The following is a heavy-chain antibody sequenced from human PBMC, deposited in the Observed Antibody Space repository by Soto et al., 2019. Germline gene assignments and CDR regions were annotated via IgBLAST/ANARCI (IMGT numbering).Heavy chain of an antibody. CDR3: ATGNAYYYGSGSMWDH. J-gene: IGHJ4*02. V-gene: IGHV4-4*02. Sequence: QVQLQESGPGLVKPSGTLSLTCVVSGVSINTSSWATWGRQPPGKGLEGLAEIHHSDSTNHSPSLQSRVVISIDKPKNQFYLNINSVTAADTAMYYCATGNAYYYGSGSMWDHWGQGALVTVSS. CDR2: IHHSDST. D-gene: IGHD3-10*01. CDR1: GVSINTSSW.